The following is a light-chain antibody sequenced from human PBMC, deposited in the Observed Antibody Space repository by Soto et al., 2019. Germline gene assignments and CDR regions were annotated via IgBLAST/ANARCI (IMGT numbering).Light chain of an antibody. Sequence: EIVLTQSPATLSLSRGETATLSCRASQSLGSTSLAWYQQKPGQAPRLLIYGASSRATGIPDRFSGRGSGTGFTLTISRLEPEDFAVYYCQQYGSSPWTFGQGTKVDIK. V-gene: IGKV3-20*01. CDR2: GAS. J-gene: IGKJ1*01. CDR1: QSLGSTS. CDR3: QQYGSSPWT.